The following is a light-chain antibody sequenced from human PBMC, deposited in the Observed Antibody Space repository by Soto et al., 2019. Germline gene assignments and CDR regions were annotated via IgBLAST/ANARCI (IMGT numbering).Light chain of an antibody. V-gene: IGKV1-27*01. Sequence: DIQMTQSPSSLSASVGDRVTITCRASQGISNYLAWDQQKPGKVPKLLIYAASTLQSGVPSRFSGSGSGTDFTLPISSLQPEDVATYYCQKYNSAPQTFGQGTKVEIK. CDR3: QKYNSAPQT. J-gene: IGKJ1*01. CDR1: QGISNY. CDR2: AAS.